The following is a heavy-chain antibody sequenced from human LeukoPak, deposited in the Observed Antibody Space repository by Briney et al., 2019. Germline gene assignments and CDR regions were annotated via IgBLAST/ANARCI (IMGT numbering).Heavy chain of an antibody. CDR2: IYHSGST. CDR1: GYSISSGYY. V-gene: IGHV4-38-2*02. D-gene: IGHD2-15*01. CDR3: ARGGCSGGSCVFYYYYYMDV. J-gene: IGHJ6*03. Sequence: SETLSLTCTVSGYSISSGYYWGWIRRPPGKGLEWIGSIYHSGSTYYNPSLKSRVTISVDTSKNQFSLKLSSVTAADTAVYYCARGGCSGGSCVFYYYYYMDVWGKGTTVTVSS.